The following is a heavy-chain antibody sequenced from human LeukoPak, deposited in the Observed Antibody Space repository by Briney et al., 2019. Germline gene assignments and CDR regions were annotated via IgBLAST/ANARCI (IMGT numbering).Heavy chain of an antibody. CDR1: GYSFTSYW. CDR3: ARPSATGIVATAFDI. Sequence: HGESLKISCKGSGYSFTSYWIGWVRQMPGKGLEWVGIIYPGDSDTRYSPSFQGQVTISADKSISTAYLQWSSLKASDTAMYYCARPSATGIVATAFDIWGQGTMVTVSS. D-gene: IGHD5-12*01. V-gene: IGHV5-51*01. J-gene: IGHJ3*02. CDR2: IYPGDSDT.